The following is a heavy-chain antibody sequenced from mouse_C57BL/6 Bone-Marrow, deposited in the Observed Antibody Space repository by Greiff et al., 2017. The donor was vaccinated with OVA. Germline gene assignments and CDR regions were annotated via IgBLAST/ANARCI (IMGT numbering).Heavy chain of an antibody. J-gene: IGHJ2*01. D-gene: IGHD2-4*01. CDR3: ARDHYDYDGGVDY. CDR1: GFTFSSYA. Sequence: DVKLVESGGGLVKPGGSLKLSCAASGFTFSSYAMSWVRQTPEKRLEWVATISDGGSYTYYPDNVKGRFTISRDNAKNNLYLQMSHLKSEDTAMYYCARDHYDYDGGVDYWGQGTTLTVSS. V-gene: IGHV5-4*01. CDR2: ISDGGSYT.